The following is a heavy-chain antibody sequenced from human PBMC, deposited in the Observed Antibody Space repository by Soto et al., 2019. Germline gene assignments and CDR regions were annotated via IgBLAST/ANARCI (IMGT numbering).Heavy chain of an antibody. CDR2: IFSNDEK. CDR3: ASMYSTSWYWFDP. D-gene: IGHD6-13*01. CDR1: GFSLSNAGLG. Sequence: QVTVKESGPVLVKPTETLTLTCTVSGFSLSNAGLGVSWIRQPPGKALEWLAHIFSNDEKSYSTSLKSSLTITKDPSKSQVLFIMTFMDPVDTASYYSASMYSTSWYWFDPWGQGTLVTVSS. J-gene: IGHJ5*02. V-gene: IGHV2-26*01.